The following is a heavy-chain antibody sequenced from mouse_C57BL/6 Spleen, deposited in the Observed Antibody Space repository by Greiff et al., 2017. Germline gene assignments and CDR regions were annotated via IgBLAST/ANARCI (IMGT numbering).Heavy chain of an antibody. CDR2: INPNHGGT. Sequence: DVQLQESGPELVKPGASVKIPCTASGYTFTDYNMDWVKQSHGKSLEWIGDINPNHGGTIYNQKFKGKATLTVDKSSSTAYMELRSLTSEDTAVYYCAREENSWFAYWGQGTLVTVSA. CDR3: AREENSWFAY. J-gene: IGHJ3*01. CDR1: GYTFTDYN. V-gene: IGHV1-18*01.